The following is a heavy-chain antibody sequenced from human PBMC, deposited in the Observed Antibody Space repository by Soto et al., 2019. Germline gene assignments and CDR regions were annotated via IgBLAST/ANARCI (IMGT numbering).Heavy chain of an antibody. J-gene: IGHJ5*02. D-gene: IGHD3-3*01. V-gene: IGHV4-34*01. CDR3: ARVGTRITIFGVVKLYNWFDP. CDR1: GGSFSGYY. CDR2: INHSGST. Sequence: PSETLSLTCAVYGGSFSGYYWSWIRQPPGKGLEWIGEINHSGSTNYNPSLKSRVTISVDTSKNQFSLKLSSVTAADTAVYYCARVGTRITIFGVVKLYNWFDPWGQGTLVTVSS.